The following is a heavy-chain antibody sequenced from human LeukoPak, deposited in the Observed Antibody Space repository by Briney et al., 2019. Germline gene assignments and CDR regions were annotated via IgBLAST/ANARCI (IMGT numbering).Heavy chain of an antibody. CDR1: GFTFSSFS. J-gene: IGHJ4*02. CDR2: ISSTSSTI. D-gene: IGHD4-11*01. Sequence: PGGSLRLSCAASGFTFSSFSMNWVRQAPGEGLEWVSYISSTSSTIYYADSVKGRFTISRDNAKNSLYLQMNSLRAEDTAVYYCARAHPGDYSDFQFDYWGQGTLVTVSS. V-gene: IGHV3-48*01. CDR3: ARAHPGDYSDFQFDY.